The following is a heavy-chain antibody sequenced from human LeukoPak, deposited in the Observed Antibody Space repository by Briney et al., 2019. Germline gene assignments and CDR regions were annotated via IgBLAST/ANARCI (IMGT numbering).Heavy chain of an antibody. V-gene: IGHV4-4*07. CDR1: GGSISSYY. CDR2: IYTSGST. Sequence: PSETLSLTCTVSGGSISSYYWSWIRQPAGKGLEWIGRIYTSGSTNYNPSLKSRVTMSVDTSKNQFSLKLSSMTAADTAVYYCARRSPYCSSTTCLDYWGQGTLVTVSS. D-gene: IGHD2-2*01. CDR3: ARRSPYCSSTTCLDY. J-gene: IGHJ4*02.